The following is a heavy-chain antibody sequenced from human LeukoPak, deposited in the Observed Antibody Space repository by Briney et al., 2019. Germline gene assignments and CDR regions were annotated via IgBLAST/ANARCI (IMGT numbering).Heavy chain of an antibody. Sequence: GGSLRLSCAASGFIFSSYGINWVRQAPGKGLEWVSSISSSSSYIYYADSVKGRFTISRDNAKNSLYLQMNSLRAEDTAVYYCARVGWWDGMDVWGQGTTVTVSS. J-gene: IGHJ6*02. CDR3: ARVGWWDGMDV. V-gene: IGHV3-21*01. CDR1: GFIFSSYG. D-gene: IGHD2-15*01. CDR2: ISSSSSYI.